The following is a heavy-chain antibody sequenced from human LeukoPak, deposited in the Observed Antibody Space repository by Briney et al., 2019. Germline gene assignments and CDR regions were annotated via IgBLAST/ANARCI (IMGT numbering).Heavy chain of an antibody. Sequence: GGSLRLSCTASGFTVSTNYMNWVRQAPGKGLEWVSLMYAGGNTYYADSVEGRFTISRDTSKNTLYLQMNSLRVEDTAVYYYARGAAAGMGGHDAFDIWGQGTMVTVSS. CDR1: GFTVSTNY. V-gene: IGHV3-53*01. D-gene: IGHD6-13*01. CDR3: ARGAAAGMGGHDAFDI. J-gene: IGHJ3*02. CDR2: MYAGGNT.